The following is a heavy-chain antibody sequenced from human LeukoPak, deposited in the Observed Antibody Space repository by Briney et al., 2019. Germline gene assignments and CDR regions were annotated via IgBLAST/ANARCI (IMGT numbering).Heavy chain of an antibody. CDR2: IKTKTDGGTT. Sequence: PGGSLRLSCAASGFTFSSYSMNWVRQAPGKGLEWVGRIKTKTDGGTTDYAAPVKGRFTISRDDSKNTLYLQMNSLKTEDTAVYYCTTGGLERFFFDYWGQGTLVTVSS. V-gene: IGHV3-15*07. J-gene: IGHJ4*02. CDR1: GFTFSSYS. CDR3: TTGGLERFFFDY. D-gene: IGHD1-1*01.